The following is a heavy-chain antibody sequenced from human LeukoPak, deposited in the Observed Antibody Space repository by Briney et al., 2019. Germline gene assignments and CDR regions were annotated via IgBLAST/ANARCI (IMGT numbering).Heavy chain of an antibody. D-gene: IGHD2/OR15-2a*01. V-gene: IGHV3-23*01. CDR3: AKRGEVSTYYYFES. CDR1: KFTFMNYA. Sequence: GGSLRLSCTASKFTFMNYAMHWVRQAPGKGLEWLSTIGSAGGSIFYADSVKGRFTISRDNSKSTLFLQMDSLRVEDTALYYCAKRGEVSTYYYFESWGQGALVTVSS. CDR2: IGSAGGSI. J-gene: IGHJ4*02.